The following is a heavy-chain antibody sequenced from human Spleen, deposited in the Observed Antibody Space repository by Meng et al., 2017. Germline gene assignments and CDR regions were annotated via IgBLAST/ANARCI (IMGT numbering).Heavy chain of an antibody. D-gene: IGHD1-26*01. CDR2: ISGSGDMT. J-gene: IGHJ4*02. CDR3: ANTRVGPRVDDY. Sequence: EGRLVESGGGLVQPGGSLRLSCAASGFSFSSYAMTWVRQAPGKGLEWVSGISGSGDMTYYADSVKGRFTISRDNSRNTLYLQMNSLRAEDTAVYYCANTRVGPRVDDYWGQGTLVTVSS. CDR1: GFSFSSYA. V-gene: IGHV3-23*04.